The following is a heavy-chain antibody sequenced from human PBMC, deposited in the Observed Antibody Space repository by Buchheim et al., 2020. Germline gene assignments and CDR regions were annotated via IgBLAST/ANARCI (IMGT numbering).Heavy chain of an antibody. J-gene: IGHJ4*02. CDR1: GFTFSSYA. Sequence: QVQLVESGGGVVQPGRSLRLSCAASGFTFSSYAMHWVRQAPGKGLEWVAVISYDGSNKYYADSVKGRFTISRDNSKNTLYLQMNSLRAEDTAVYYCARGLLWFGELFSVSQNDYWGQGTL. CDR2: ISYDGSNK. D-gene: IGHD3-10*01. V-gene: IGHV3-30*04. CDR3: ARGLLWFGELFSVSQNDY.